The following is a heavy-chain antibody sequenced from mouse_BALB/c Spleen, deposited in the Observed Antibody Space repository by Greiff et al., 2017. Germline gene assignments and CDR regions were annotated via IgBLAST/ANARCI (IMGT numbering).Heavy chain of an antibody. CDR3: AMITTVGYFDV. CDR2: IDPENGNT. Sequence: VQLQQSGAELVRPGALVKLSCKASGFNIKDYYMHWVKQRPEQGLGWIGWIDPENGNTIYDPKFQGKASITADTSSNTAYLQLSSLTSEDTAVYYCAMITTVGYFDVWGAGTTVTVSS. D-gene: IGHD1-1*01. CDR1: GFNIKDYY. V-gene: IGHV14-1*02. J-gene: IGHJ1*01.